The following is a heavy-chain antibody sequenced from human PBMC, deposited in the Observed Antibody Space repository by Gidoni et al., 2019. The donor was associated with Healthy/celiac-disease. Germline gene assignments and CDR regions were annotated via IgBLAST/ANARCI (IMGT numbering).Heavy chain of an antibody. V-gene: IGHV4-31*03. D-gene: IGHD3-10*01. CDR2: IYYSGST. Sequence: QVQLQESGPGLVKPSQTLSLTCTVSGGPISSGGYYWSWIRQHPGKGLEWIGYIYYSGSTYYNPSLKSRVTISVDTSKNQYSLKLSSVTAADTAVYYCARVPNMVRGEIPYYFDYWGQGTLVTVSS. J-gene: IGHJ4*02. CDR3: ARVPNMVRGEIPYYFDY. CDR1: GGPISSGGYY.